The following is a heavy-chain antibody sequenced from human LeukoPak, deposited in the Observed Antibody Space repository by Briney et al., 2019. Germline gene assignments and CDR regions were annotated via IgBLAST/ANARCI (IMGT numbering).Heavy chain of an antibody. V-gene: IGHV2-70*11. CDR2: IDWDDDK. CDR1: GFSLSTSGMC. J-gene: IGHJ4*02. CDR3: ARMLCGGDSEFDY. Sequence: SGPTLVDPTQTLTLTCTFSGFSLSTSGMCVSWIRQPPGKALERLARIDWDDDKYYSTSLKTRLTISKDTSKNQVVITMTNMDPVDTATYYCARMLCGGDSEFDYWGQGTLVTVSS. D-gene: IGHD2-21*02.